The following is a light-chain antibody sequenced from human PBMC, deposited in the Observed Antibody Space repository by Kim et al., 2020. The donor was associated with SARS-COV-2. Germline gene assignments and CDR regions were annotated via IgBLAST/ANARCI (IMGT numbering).Light chain of an antibody. V-gene: IGKV1-5*03. J-gene: IGKJ2*03. CDR2: RAS. Sequence: STFVGDSVTITCRASESVTNYLAWYQLKPGEAPRLLIYRASNPEPVVPSRFSGGGSVTDFTLTISSLQPDDFATYVCLQSHTPPYSFGQGTQLEI. CDR1: ESVTNY. CDR3: LQSHTPPYS.